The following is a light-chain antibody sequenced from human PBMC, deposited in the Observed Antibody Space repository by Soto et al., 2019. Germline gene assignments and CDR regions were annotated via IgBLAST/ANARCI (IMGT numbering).Light chain of an antibody. CDR2: DVS. V-gene: IGLV2-14*03. Sequence: QSALTQPASVSGSPGQSITISCTGTSSDIGGYNDVSWYQQLPGKVPKLIIYDVSNQPSGVSDRFSGSKSGNAASLTISGLQAEDEADYYCSSYTSTSTLYVFGTGTKVTVL. CDR1: SSDIGGYND. CDR3: SSYTSTSTLYV. J-gene: IGLJ1*01.